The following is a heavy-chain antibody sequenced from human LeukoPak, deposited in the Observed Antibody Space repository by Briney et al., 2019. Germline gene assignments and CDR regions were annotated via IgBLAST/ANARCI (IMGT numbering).Heavy chain of an antibody. V-gene: IGHV4-34*01. Sequence: NPSETLSLTCAVYGGSFSGYYWSWIRQPPGKGLEWIGEINHSGSTNYNPSLKSRVTISVDTSKNQFSLKLSSVTAADTAVYYCARFTGYSIDYWGQGTLVTVSS. CDR3: ARFTGYSIDY. D-gene: IGHD6-13*01. CDR1: GGSFSGYY. CDR2: INHSGST. J-gene: IGHJ4*02.